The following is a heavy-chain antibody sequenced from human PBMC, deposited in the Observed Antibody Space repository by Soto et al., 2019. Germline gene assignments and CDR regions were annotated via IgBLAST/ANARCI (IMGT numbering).Heavy chain of an antibody. CDR3: ARRDGYNFDY. V-gene: IGHV3-64*01. D-gene: IGHD5-12*01. Sequence: EVQLVESGGGLVQPGGSLRLSCAASGFTFSSYAMHWVRQAPGKGLEYVSAISSNGGSTYYANSVKGRFTISRDNSKNTLYLQMSSLRAEDMAVYYCARRDGYNFDYWGQGTLVTVSS. CDR2: ISSNGGST. CDR1: GFTFSSYA. J-gene: IGHJ4*02.